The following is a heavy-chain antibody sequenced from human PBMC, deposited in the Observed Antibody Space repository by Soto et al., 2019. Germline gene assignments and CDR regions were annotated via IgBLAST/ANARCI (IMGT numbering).Heavy chain of an antibody. CDR2: IIPILGIA. CDR1: GYTFTSYG. V-gene: IGHV1-69*04. J-gene: IGHJ6*02. D-gene: IGHD3-22*01. Sequence: GASVKVSCKASGYTFTSYGISWVRQAPGQGLEWMGRIIPILGIANYAQKFQGRVTITADKSTSTAYMELSSLRSEDTAVYYCARGPKYYYDSSGYYDYYYGMDVWGQGTTVTVSS. CDR3: ARGPKYYYDSSGYYDYYYGMDV.